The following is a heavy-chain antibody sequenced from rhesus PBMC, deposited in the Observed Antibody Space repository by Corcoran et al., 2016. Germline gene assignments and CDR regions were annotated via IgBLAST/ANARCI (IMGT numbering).Heavy chain of an antibody. Sequence: QVQLVQSGAEVKKPGSSVKVSCKASGYTFTDYYMHWVRQAPRQGLEWMGWINPYNGNTKDAQKFQGRVTMTRETSTSTAYMELSSLRSEDTAVYYCARDQGSWNNGGLDSWGQGVVVTVSS. V-gene: IGHV1S2*01. J-gene: IGHJ6*01. CDR2: INPYNGNT. CDR3: ARDQGSWNNGGLDS. CDR1: GYTFTDYY. D-gene: IGHD1-20*01.